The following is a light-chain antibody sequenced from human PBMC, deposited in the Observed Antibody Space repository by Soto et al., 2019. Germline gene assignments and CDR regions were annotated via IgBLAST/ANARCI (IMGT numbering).Light chain of an antibody. Sequence: DIQMTQSPASLSASVGDRVTITCRASQRISNNLNWYQQKPGKAPKLLIYGSTNLQSGVPSRFSSSGSGTEFTLTISGLQPEDIATYYCQQSFSIPYTFGQGTKQGIK. J-gene: IGKJ2*01. CDR1: QRISNN. CDR2: GST. CDR3: QQSFSIPYT. V-gene: IGKV1-39*01.